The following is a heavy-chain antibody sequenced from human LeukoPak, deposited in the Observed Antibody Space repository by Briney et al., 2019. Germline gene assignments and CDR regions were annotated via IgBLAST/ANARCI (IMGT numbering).Heavy chain of an antibody. CDR3: ARRVTATVPWD. CDR1: AGSISSSAYC. V-gene: IGHV4-39*01. Sequence: PSETLSLTCTVSAGSISSSAYCCWIRQPSGKGLEWIGSIYSSGSTYYNPSLKSRVTISADTSKNQFSLRLTSVTAADTAVYYCARRVTATVPWDWGQGTLVTVSS. CDR2: IYSSGST. D-gene: IGHD4-11*01. J-gene: IGHJ1*01.